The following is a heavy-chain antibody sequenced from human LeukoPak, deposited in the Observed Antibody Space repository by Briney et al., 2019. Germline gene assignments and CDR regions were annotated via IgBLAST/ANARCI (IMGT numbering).Heavy chain of an antibody. CDR1: GGSFSSSGYY. D-gene: IGHD6-13*01. Sequence: SETLSLTCTVSGGSFSSSGYYWGWIRQPPGKGLEWIASIYYSGNTYYDPSLKSRVTISINTSKNQFSLKLSSVTAADTAFYYCASRCQVGMAAARGVDYWGQGTLVTVSS. CDR3: ASRCQVGMAAARGVDY. J-gene: IGHJ4*02. V-gene: IGHV4-39*01. CDR2: IYYSGNT.